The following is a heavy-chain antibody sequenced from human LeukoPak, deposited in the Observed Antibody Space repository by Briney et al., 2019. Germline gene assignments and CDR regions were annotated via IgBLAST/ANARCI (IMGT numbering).Heavy chain of an antibody. CDR3: ARDRFGDSFAFDI. V-gene: IGHV4-30-4*02. J-gene: IGHJ3*02. Sequence: SETLSLTCTVSGGSISSGDYYWSWIRQPPGKGLEWIGYIYYSGSTYYNPSLKSRVTISVDTSKNQFSLKLSSVTAADTAVYYCARDRFGDSFAFDIWGQGTMVTVSS. D-gene: IGHD3-16*01. CDR2: IYYSGST. CDR1: GGSISSGDYY.